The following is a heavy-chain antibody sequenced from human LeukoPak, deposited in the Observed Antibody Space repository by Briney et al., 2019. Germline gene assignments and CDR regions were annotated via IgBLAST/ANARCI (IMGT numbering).Heavy chain of an antibody. D-gene: IGHD3-9*01. V-gene: IGHV1-69*13. Sequence: SVKVSCKASGGTFSNYAISWVRQAPGQGLEWMGGIIPIFDTADYAQKFQGRLTITADESTSTAYMELSSLRAEDTAVYYCARDLVGSHTSYSSGAWDYWGQGTLVTVSS. CDR3: ARDLVGSHTSYSSGAWDY. CDR1: GGTFSNYA. CDR2: IIPIFDTA. J-gene: IGHJ4*02.